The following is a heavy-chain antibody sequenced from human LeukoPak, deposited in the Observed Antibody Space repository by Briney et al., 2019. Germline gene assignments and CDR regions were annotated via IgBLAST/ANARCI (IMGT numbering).Heavy chain of an antibody. CDR1: GFTFSSYG. CDR3: ARDRAAAGLDY. D-gene: IGHD6-13*01. V-gene: IGHV3-33*01. Sequence: GGSLRLSCAASGFTFSSYGMHWVRQAPGQGLEWVAVIWYDGSNKFYADSVKGRFTISRDNSKNTLYLQMNSLRAEDTAVYYCARDRAAAGLDYWGQGTLVTVSS. CDR2: IWYDGSNK. J-gene: IGHJ4*02.